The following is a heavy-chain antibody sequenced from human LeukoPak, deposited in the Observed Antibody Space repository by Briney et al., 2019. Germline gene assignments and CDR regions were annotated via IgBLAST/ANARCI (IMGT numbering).Heavy chain of an antibody. CDR2: ISSSSSYI. CDR1: GFTFSSYS. V-gene: IGHV3-21*01. J-gene: IGHJ4*02. Sequence: GGSLRLSCAASGFTFSSYSMNWVRQAPGKGLEWVSSISSSSSYIYYADSVKGRFTISRDSSKNTLYLQMNSLRAEDTAVYYCARGYYYDSSGYPPNYWGQGTLVTVSS. D-gene: IGHD3-22*01. CDR3: ARGYYYDSSGYPPNY.